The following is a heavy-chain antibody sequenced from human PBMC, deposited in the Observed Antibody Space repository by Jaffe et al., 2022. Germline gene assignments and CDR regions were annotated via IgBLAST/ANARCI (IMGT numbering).Heavy chain of an antibody. V-gene: IGHV3-30*02. J-gene: IGHJ3*02. Sequence: QVQLVESGGGVVQPGGSLRLSCAASGFTFSSYGMHWVRQAPGKGLEWVAFIRYDGSNKYYADSVKGRFTISRDNSKNTLYLQMNSLRAEDTAVYYCAKTRVVVIPIRKNDAFDIWGQGTMVTVSS. CDR2: IRYDGSNK. D-gene: IGHD3-22*01. CDR3: AKTRVVVIPIRKNDAFDI. CDR1: GFTFSSYG.